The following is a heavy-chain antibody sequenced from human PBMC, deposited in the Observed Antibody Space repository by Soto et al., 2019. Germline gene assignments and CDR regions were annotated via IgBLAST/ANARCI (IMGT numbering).Heavy chain of an antibody. CDR3: AIPRHCSGGSCSPPGDNWFDP. CDR1: GYTFTSYA. CDR2: VNAGNGNT. Sequence: GASVKVCCKASGYTFTSYAMHWVRQAPGQRLEWMGWVNAGNGNTKYSQKFQGRVTITRDTSASTAYMELSSLRSEDTAVYYCAIPRHCSGGSCSPPGDNWFDPWGQGTLVTVSS. D-gene: IGHD2-15*01. V-gene: IGHV1-3*01. J-gene: IGHJ5*02.